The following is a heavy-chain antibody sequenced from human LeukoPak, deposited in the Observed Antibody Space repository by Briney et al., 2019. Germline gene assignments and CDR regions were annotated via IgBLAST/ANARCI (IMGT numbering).Heavy chain of an antibody. V-gene: IGHV3-7*01. CDR2: INQAGSDK. J-gene: IGHJ4*02. D-gene: IGHD3-10*01. CDR3: ARDYYTSGSH. Sequence: LGGSLRLSCAASGFTFSSSWMAWVRQTPGKGLEWVANINQAGSDKNYVDSVKGRFTISRDNGKNSLYLQMNSLRAEDTALYYCARDYYTSGSHWGQGTLVIVSS. CDR1: GFTFSSSW.